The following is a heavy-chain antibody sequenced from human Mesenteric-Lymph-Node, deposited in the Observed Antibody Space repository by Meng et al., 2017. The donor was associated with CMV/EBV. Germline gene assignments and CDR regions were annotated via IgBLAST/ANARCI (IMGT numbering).Heavy chain of an antibody. V-gene: IGHV1-69*05. Sequence: SVKVSCKASGGTFSSYAISWVRQAPGQGLEWMGGIIPIFGTANYDQKFQGRVTITTDESTSTAYMELSSLRTEDTAVYYCARHGFPQQYYYYGMDVWGQGTTVTVSS. D-gene: IGHD3-10*01. CDR3: ARHGFPQQYYYYGMDV. CDR1: GGTFSSYA. J-gene: IGHJ6*02. CDR2: IIPIFGTA.